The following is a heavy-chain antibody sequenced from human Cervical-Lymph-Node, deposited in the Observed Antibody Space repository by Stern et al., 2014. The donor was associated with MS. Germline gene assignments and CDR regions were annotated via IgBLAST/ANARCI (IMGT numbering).Heavy chain of an antibody. D-gene: IGHD6-13*01. Sequence: VQLVESGGGVVQPGRSLRLSCAASGFSFSRYAMHWVRQAPGQRLEWVALVWYDGSNPYYADSVTGRFTISRDNFKNTLYLQMNSLRAEDTAVYYCASAYSSSHYYFDYWGQGTLVTVSS. CDR3: ASAYSSSHYYFDY. CDR2: VWYDGSNP. J-gene: IGHJ4*02. V-gene: IGHV3-33*01. CDR1: GFSFSRYA.